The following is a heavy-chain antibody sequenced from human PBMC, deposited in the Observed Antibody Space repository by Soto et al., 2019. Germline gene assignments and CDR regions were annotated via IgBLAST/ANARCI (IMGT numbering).Heavy chain of an antibody. CDR2: ISGSGDRT. J-gene: IGHJ4*02. D-gene: IGHD2-21*01. V-gene: IGHV3-23*01. Sequence: EVQLLVSGGRFVQPGGSLKLSCEASGFTFGNYAMTWVRQAPGKGLEWVSTISGSGDRTYYADSVTGRFTISRDNSTNTLYLQMHSLGVEDTAVYFCAKDTVAIRSFYFDSWAQGTLVTVSS. CDR3: AKDTVAIRSFYFDS. CDR1: GFTFGNYA.